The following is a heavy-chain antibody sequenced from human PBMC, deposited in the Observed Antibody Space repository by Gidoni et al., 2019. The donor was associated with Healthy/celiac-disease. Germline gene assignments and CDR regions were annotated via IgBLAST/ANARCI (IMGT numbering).Heavy chain of an antibody. V-gene: IGHV3-73*02. CDR1: GFTFSGSA. CDR2: IRSEANSDAT. J-gene: IGHJ4*02. CDR3: TRRQDCSSTSCLSFDY. D-gene: IGHD2-2*01. Sequence: EVQLVESGGGLVQPGGSLKLSCAAPGFTFSGSAMHWVRQASGKGLEWVCRIRSEANSDATAYAASVKGRFTISRDDSKNTAYLQMNSLKTEDTAVYYCTRRQDCSSTSCLSFDYWGQGTLVTVSS.